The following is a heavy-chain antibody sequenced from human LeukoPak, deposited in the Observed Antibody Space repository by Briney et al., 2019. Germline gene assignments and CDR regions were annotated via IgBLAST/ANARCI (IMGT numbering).Heavy chain of an antibody. J-gene: IGHJ6*02. CDR3: ASGPEPPVPAAMSGLGSYYYGMDV. V-gene: IGHV1-3*01. CDR1: GYTFTNYT. D-gene: IGHD2-2*01. CDR2: INAGNGNT. Sequence: GASVKVSCKASGYTFTNYTINWVRLAPGQGLEWMGWINAGNGNTKYSQKFQGRVTITRDTSASTAYMELSSLRSEDTAVYYCASGPEPPVPAAMSGLGSYYYGMDVWGQGTTVTVSS.